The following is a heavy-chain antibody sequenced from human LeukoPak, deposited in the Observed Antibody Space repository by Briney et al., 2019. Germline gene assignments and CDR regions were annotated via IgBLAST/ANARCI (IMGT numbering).Heavy chain of an antibody. D-gene: IGHD2-21*02. Sequence: GGSLRLSCAASGFTFSNYWMHWVRQAPGEALMWVSRIKSDGSSTTYADSVKGRFTISRDNAKNTLYLQMNSLRTEDTAVYYCSRDSLSSCGGDCYSGLDVWGQGTTVTVSS. J-gene: IGHJ6*02. CDR3: SRDSLSSCGGDCYSGLDV. CDR2: IKSDGSST. V-gene: IGHV3-74*01. CDR1: GFTFSNYW.